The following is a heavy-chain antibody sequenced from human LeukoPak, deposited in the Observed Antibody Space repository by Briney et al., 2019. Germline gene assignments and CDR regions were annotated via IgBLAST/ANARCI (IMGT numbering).Heavy chain of an antibody. CDR2: ISSSSNYI. D-gene: IGHD5-18*01. V-gene: IGHV3-21*01. CDR1: GISFINYN. J-gene: IGHJ4*02. CDR3: ARDTLPYSYGPLVFDY. Sequence: GGSLRLSCAASGISFINYNMNWVRQAPGKGLEWVSSISSSSNYIYYADSVKGRFTISRDNARNSLYLQMNSLRAEDTAVYYCARDTLPYSYGPLVFDYWGQGTLVTVSS.